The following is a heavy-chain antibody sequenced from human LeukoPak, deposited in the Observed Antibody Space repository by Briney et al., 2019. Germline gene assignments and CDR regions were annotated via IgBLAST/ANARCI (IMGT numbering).Heavy chain of an antibody. CDR3: AKLTEVAPTRPQGFDL. D-gene: IGHD5-12*01. J-gene: IGHJ2*01. CDR2: ISSRGGAI. Sequence: GGSLRLSCAASGXTFSNAWMNWVRQAPGKGLEWVSYISSRGGAIYYADSLKGRFTISRDNAKNSLYLQMNSLRAEDTAVYYCAKLTEVAPTRPQGFDLWGRGTLVTVSS. CDR1: GXTFSNAW. V-gene: IGHV3-48*04.